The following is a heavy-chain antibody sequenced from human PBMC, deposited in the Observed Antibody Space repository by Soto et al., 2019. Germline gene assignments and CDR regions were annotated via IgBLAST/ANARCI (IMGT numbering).Heavy chain of an antibody. Sequence: GASVKVSCKASGYTFISYAISWVRQVPGQGLEWMGRVSPYSGQTDSAQKFQGRVTMTTDTSTNTAYMDLRNLRSDDTAVYFCARDFLTRTSWVIASAQFSFYGMDVWGPGTTGTVS. D-gene: IGHD3-9*01. CDR1: GYTFISYA. CDR2: VSPYSGQT. CDR3: ARDFLTRTSWVIASAQFSFYGMDV. J-gene: IGHJ6*02. V-gene: IGHV1-18*01.